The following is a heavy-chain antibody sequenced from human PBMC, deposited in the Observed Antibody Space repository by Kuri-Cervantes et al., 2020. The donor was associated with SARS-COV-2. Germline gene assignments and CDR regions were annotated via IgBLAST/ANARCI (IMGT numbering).Heavy chain of an antibody. CDR1: GGSISSSSYY. Sequence: SETLSLTCTVSGGSISSSSYYWGWIRQPPGKGLEWIGSIYYSGSTYYNPSLKSRVTISVDTSKNQFTLKLTSVTAADTAVYYCARDDVVIGGGKNWFDHWGQGIPVTVSS. V-gene: IGHV4-39*06. CDR3: ARDDVVIGGGKNWFDH. J-gene: IGHJ5*02. D-gene: IGHD3-22*01. CDR2: IYYSGST.